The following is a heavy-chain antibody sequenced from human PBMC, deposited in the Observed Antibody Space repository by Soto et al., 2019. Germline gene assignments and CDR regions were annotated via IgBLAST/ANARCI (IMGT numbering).Heavy chain of an antibody. Sequence: ASVKVSCKASGYTFTSYYMHWVRQAPGQGLEWMGIINPSGGSTSYAQKFQGRVTMTRDTSTSTVYMELSSLRSEDTAVYYCAREGRRYYDSSGYYQDYWGQGTLVTVSS. CDR1: GYTFTSYY. CDR2: INPSGGST. V-gene: IGHV1-46*01. D-gene: IGHD3-22*01. J-gene: IGHJ4*02. CDR3: AREGRRYYDSSGYYQDY.